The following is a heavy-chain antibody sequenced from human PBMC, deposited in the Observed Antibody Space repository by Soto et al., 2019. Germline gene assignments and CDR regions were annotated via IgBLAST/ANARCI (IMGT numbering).Heavy chain of an antibody. J-gene: IGHJ2*01. CDR2: IIPMFGTA. V-gene: IGHV1-69*14. CDR1: GDTFSSYA. D-gene: IGHD3-22*01. CDR3: ARDIYFYDPTGWYFDL. Sequence: QVQLVQSGAEVKKPGSSVKVSCKASGDTFSSYAITWVRQAPGQGLEWMGGIIPMFGTADYAQRFQGRVTITADKSTNTVFMELSSVRSEDTALYYCARDIYFYDPTGWYFDLWGRGTLVTVSS.